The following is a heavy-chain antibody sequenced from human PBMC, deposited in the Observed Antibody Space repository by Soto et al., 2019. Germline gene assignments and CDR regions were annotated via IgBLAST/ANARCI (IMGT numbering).Heavy chain of an antibody. V-gene: IGHV1-3*01. J-gene: IGHJ4*02. CDR1: GYTFTSYA. D-gene: IGHD3-3*01. CDR3: ARDRSDFWSGYFDY. CDR2: INAGNGNT. Sequence: ASVKVSCKASGYTFTSYAMHWVRQAPGQRLEWMGWINAGNGNTKYSQKFQGRVTITRDTSASTAYMELSSLRSEDTAVYYCARDRSDFWSGYFDYWGQGTLVTVSS.